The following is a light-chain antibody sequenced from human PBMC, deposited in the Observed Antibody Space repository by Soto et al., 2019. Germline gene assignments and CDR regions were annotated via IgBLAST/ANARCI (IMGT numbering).Light chain of an antibody. V-gene: IGLV3-21*02. J-gene: IGLJ7*01. CDR1: VIGSIS. CDR3: QEWDITCFHVI. CDR2: DDS. Sequence: SYELTQPPLVSVAPGQTASITCGGNVIGSISVHWYQQKPGQAPVLVVFDDSDRPSGIPERFSGSNSRNTATLTISRVEAGVVAYYYCQEWDITCFHVIFGGGTRRAVL.